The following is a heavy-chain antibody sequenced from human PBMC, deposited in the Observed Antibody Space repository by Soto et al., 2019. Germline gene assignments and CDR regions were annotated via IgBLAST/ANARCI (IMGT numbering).Heavy chain of an antibody. J-gene: IGHJ4*02. Sequence: PSETLSLPCTVSGGSISSSSYYWGWIRQPPGKGLEWIGSIYYSGSTYYNPSLRSRVTISVDTSKNQFSLKLSSVTAADTAVYYCARLIWFGELLSYIDYWGQGTRVTVSS. CDR3: ARLIWFGELLSYIDY. CDR1: GGSISSSSYY. D-gene: IGHD3-10*01. CDR2: IYYSGST. V-gene: IGHV4-39*01.